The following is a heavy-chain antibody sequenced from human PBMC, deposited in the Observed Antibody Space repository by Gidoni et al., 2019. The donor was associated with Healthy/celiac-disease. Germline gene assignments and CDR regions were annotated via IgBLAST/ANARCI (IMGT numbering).Heavy chain of an antibody. CDR2: ISGSGGST. Sequence: EVQLLESGGGLVQPGGSLSLSCAAPGFTFSSYAMSWVRQAPGKGLEWVSAISGSGGSTYYADSVKGRFTISRDNSKNTLYLQMNSLRAEDTAVYYCAKGGLERGSGSYYNYFDYWGQGTLVTVSS. CDR3: AKGGLERGSGSYYNYFDY. V-gene: IGHV3-23*01. CDR1: GFTFSSYA. D-gene: IGHD3-10*01. J-gene: IGHJ4*02.